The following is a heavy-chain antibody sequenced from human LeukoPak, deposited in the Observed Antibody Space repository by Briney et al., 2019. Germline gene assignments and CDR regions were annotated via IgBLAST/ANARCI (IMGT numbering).Heavy chain of an antibody. CDR3: ARDETYSSDWQSNHYYYYMDV. CDR2: IYYSGST. Sequence: SETLSLTCTVSGGSISSYYWSWIRQPPGKGLEWIGYIYYSGSTNYNPSLKSRVTISVDTSKNQFSLKLSSVTATDTAVYYCARDETYSSDWQSNHYYYYMDVWGKGTTVTVSS. V-gene: IGHV4-59*12. J-gene: IGHJ6*03. D-gene: IGHD6-19*01. CDR1: GGSISSYY.